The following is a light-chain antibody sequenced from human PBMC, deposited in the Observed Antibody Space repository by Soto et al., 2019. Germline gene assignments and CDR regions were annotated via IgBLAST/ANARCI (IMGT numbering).Light chain of an antibody. CDR3: QQRSDWPPLT. V-gene: IGKV3-11*01. Sequence: EIVLTQSPATLSLSPGERATLSCRASQSVSSYLAWYQQKPGQAPRLLIYDASNRAIGIPARFSGSGSGTDFPLTISSLEPEDFAVYYCQQRSDWPPLTFGGGTKVEIK. CDR1: QSVSSY. CDR2: DAS. J-gene: IGKJ4*01.